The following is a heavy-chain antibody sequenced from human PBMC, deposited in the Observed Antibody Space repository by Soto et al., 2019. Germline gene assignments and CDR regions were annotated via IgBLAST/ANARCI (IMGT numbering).Heavy chain of an antibody. Sequence: PSETLSLTCTVSGGSISGYYWSWIRQPPGKGLEWIGYIYYSGSTNYNPSLKSRVTISVDTSKNQFSLKLSSVTAADTAVYYCARRYGLSAFDIWGQGTMVTVSS. D-gene: IGHD3-10*01. V-gene: IGHV4-59*08. J-gene: IGHJ3*02. CDR1: GGSISGYY. CDR3: ARRYGLSAFDI. CDR2: IYYSGST.